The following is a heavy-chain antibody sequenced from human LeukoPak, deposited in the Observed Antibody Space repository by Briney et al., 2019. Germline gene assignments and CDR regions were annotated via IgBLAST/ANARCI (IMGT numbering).Heavy chain of an antibody. CDR3: ARSGDYSYAEDAFDI. CDR1: GGSISSYY. Sequence: SETLSLTCTVSGGSISSYYWSWIRQPPGKGLEWIGYIYYSGSTNYNPSLKSRVTISVDTSKNQFSLKLSSVTAADTAVYYCARSGDYSYAEDAFDIWGQGTMVTVSS. J-gene: IGHJ3*02. CDR2: IYYSGST. V-gene: IGHV4-59*08. D-gene: IGHD5-18*01.